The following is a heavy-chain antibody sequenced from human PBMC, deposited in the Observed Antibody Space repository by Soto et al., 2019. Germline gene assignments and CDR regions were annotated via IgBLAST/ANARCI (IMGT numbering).Heavy chain of an antibody. V-gene: IGHV3-33*01. CDR2: IWYDGSNK. D-gene: IGHD3-22*01. J-gene: IGHJ6*02. CDR3: ARDYYDSSGRDYYYGMDV. CDR1: GFTFSSYG. Sequence: QVQLVESGGGVVQPGRSLRLSCAASGFTFSSYGMHWVRQAPGKGLEWVAVIWYDGSNKYYADSVKGRFTISRDNSKNPLYLQMNSLRAEDRAVYYCARDYYDSSGRDYYYGMDVWGQGTTVTVSS.